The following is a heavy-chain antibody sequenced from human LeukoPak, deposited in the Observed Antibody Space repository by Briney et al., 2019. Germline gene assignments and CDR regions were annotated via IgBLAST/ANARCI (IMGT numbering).Heavy chain of an antibody. Sequence: PGGSLRLSCAASGFTFSSYGMHWVRQAPGKGLEWVAVIWYDGSNKFYADSVKGRFIISRDNSKNTLYLQMNSLRVEDTAVYYCAKEGYYGSGSFPDYWGRGTLVTVSS. CDR1: GFTFSSYG. J-gene: IGHJ4*02. D-gene: IGHD3-10*01. V-gene: IGHV3-30*02. CDR2: IWYDGSNK. CDR3: AKEGYYGSGSFPDY.